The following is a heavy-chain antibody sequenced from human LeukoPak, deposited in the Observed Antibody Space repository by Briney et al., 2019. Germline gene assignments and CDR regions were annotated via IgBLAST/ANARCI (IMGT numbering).Heavy chain of an antibody. CDR1: GYTFTSYD. J-gene: IGHJ4*02. V-gene: IGHV1-8*01. Sequence: ASVKVSCKASGYTFTSYDINWVRQATGQGLEWMGWMNPNSGNTGYAQKLQGRVTMTRNTSISTAYMELSSLRSEDTAVYYCARFDSSGYYFQNDYWGQGTLVTVSS. CDR2: MNPNSGNT. CDR3: ARFDSSGYYFQNDY. D-gene: IGHD3-22*01.